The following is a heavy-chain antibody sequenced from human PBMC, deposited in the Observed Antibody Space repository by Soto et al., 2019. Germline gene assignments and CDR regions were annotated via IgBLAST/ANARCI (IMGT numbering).Heavy chain of an antibody. V-gene: IGHV3-64*01. J-gene: IGHJ4*02. CDR1: GFTFSSYA. CDR3: ARVKSGDYYVDY. CDR2: ITSNGGST. D-gene: IGHD1-26*01. Sequence: EVQLVESGGGLVQPGGSLRLSCAASGFTFSSYAMYWVRQALGKGLEYVSAITSNGGSTYYANSVKGRFTISRDNSKNTLYLQMSSLRAEDMAVYFCARVKSGDYYVDYWGQGTLVTVSS.